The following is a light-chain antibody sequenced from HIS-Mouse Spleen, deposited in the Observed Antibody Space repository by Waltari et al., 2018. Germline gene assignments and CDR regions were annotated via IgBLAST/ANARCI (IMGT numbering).Light chain of an antibody. CDR2: EDS. Sequence: SYELTQPPSVSVSPGQTARITCSGDALPTEYAYWYQQKSGQAPVLVIYEDSKRPSGIPERFSGSSSGTMATLTISGAQVEDEADYYCYSTDSSGNHVVFGGGTKLTVL. V-gene: IGLV3-10*01. CDR1: ALPTEY. J-gene: IGLJ2*01. CDR3: YSTDSSGNHVV.